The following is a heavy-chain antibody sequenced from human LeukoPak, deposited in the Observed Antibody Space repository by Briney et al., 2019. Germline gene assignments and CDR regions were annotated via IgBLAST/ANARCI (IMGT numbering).Heavy chain of an antibody. J-gene: IGHJ4*02. CDR3: ARRKTGTTNFDY. Sequence: PSETLSLTCTVSGGSISSYYWSWIRQPAGKGLEWIGYIYYSGSANYNPSLKSRVTISVDTSKNQFSLKLSSVTAADTAVYYCARRKTGTTNFDYWGQGTLVTVSS. V-gene: IGHV4-59*08. D-gene: IGHD1-1*01. CDR1: GGSISSYY. CDR2: IYYSGSA.